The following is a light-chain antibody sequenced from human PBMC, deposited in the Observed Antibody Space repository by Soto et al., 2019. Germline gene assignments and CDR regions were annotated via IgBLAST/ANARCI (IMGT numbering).Light chain of an antibody. CDR3: QQYNSYSPT. CDR2: DAS. V-gene: IGKV1-5*01. J-gene: IGKJ1*01. Sequence: DIQMTKSPCTLSASVGDRVTITCRASQSISSWLAWYQQKPGKAPKLLIYDASSLESGVQSRFSGSGSGTEFTLTISSLQPDDFATYYCQQYNSYSPTFGQGTK. CDR1: QSISSW.